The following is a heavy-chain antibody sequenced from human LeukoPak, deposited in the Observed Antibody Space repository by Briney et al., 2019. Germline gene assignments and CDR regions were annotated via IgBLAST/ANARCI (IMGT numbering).Heavy chain of an antibody. V-gene: IGHV1-69*04. CDR3: ARGAGSHYDY. J-gene: IGHJ4*02. CDR2: IIPILGIL. CDR1: GGTFSSYA. Sequence: SVKVSCKASGGTFSSYAINWVRQAPGQGLVWMGRIIPILGILNYAQKFQGRVTITADKSTNTAYMELSSLRSEDTAVYYCARGAGSHYDYWGQGTLVTVSS. D-gene: IGHD1-26*01.